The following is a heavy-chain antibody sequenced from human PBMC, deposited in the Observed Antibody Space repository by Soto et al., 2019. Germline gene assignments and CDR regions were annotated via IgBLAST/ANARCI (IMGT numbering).Heavy chain of an antibody. CDR3: ARAGVACSSTSCYSPNYYYGMDV. CDR2: IIPIFGTA. Sequence: SVKVSCKASGGTFSSYAISWVRQAPGQGLEWMGGIIPIFGTANYAQKFQGRVTITAGESTSTAYMELSSLRSEDTAVYYCARAGVACSSTSCYSPNYYYGMDVWGQGTTVTVSS. J-gene: IGHJ6*02. V-gene: IGHV1-69*13. CDR1: GGTFSSYA. D-gene: IGHD2-2*02.